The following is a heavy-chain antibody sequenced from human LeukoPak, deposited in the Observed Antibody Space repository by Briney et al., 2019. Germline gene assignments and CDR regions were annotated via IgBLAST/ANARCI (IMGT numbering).Heavy chain of an antibody. CDR1: GYTFTSYD. CDR2: MNPNSGNT. J-gene: IGHJ6*03. CDR3: ARGHESYSSSWWGGWYYMDV. Sequence: GASVKVSCKASGYTFTSYDINWVRQATGQGLEWMGWMNPNSGNTGYAQKFQGRVTMTRNTSISTAYMELSSLRSEDTAVYYCARGHESYSSSWWGGWYYMDVWGKGTTVTVSS. D-gene: IGHD6-13*01. V-gene: IGHV1-8*01.